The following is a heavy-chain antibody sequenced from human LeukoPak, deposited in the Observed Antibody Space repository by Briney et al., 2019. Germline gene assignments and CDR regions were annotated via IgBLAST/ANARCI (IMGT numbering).Heavy chain of an antibody. CDR2: IYYSGST. J-gene: IGHJ5*02. D-gene: IGHD5-12*01. Sequence: PSETLSLTCTVSGGSISSSSYYWGWIRQPPGKGLEWIGSIYYSGSTYYNPSLKSRVTISVDTSKNQFSLKLSSVTAADTAVYYCARAYISGYGLNWFDPWGQGTLVTVSS. CDR1: GGSISSSSYY. V-gene: IGHV4-39*07. CDR3: ARAYISGYGLNWFDP.